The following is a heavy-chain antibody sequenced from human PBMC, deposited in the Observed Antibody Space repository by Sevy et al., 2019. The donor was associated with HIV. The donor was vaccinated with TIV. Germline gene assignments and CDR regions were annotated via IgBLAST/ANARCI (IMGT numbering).Heavy chain of an antibody. CDR1: GFTFSTCG. V-gene: IGHV3-30*18. CDR2: ISYDGSNK. CDR3: AKDPYGSGRSIDY. Sequence: GGSLRLSCAASGFTFSTCGMHWDRQAPGKGLEWVAIISYDGSNKYYADSVKGRFTISRDNSKNTLYLQMNSLRPEDTAVYYCAKDPYGSGRSIDYWGQGTLVTVSS. J-gene: IGHJ4*02. D-gene: IGHD3-10*01.